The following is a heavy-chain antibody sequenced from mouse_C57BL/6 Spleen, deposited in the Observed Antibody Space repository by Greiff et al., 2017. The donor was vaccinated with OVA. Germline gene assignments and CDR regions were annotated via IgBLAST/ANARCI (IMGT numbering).Heavy chain of an antibody. V-gene: IGHV1-82*01. CDR3: WDYDGEGFDY. CDR2: IYPGDGDT. Sequence: QVQLQQSGPELVKPGASVKISCKASGYAFSSSWMNWVKQRPGKGLEWIGRIYPGDGDTNYNGKIKGKATLTADKSSSTAYMQLISLTSKDSAVYFCWDYDGEGFDYWGQGTTLTVAS. J-gene: IGHJ2*01. D-gene: IGHD2-4*01. CDR1: GYAFSSSW.